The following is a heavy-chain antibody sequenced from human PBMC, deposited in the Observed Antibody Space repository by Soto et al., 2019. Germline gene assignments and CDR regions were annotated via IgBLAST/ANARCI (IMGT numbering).Heavy chain of an antibody. V-gene: IGHV4-59*08. CDR1: SGPSRSYN. CDR3: VRQGIDYRHGLADV. CDR2: VYYTGDT. Sequence: QVQLQQSGPRLVKPSETLSLTCTVSSGPSRSYNWGWIPQSPRRGLEWIGYVYYTGDTAYNPSPKSRVTRSADTSPNNISLILSSVPAADTAFYYCVRQGIDYRHGLADVWGQGTRVTVSS. D-gene: IGHD1-26*01. J-gene: IGHJ6*02.